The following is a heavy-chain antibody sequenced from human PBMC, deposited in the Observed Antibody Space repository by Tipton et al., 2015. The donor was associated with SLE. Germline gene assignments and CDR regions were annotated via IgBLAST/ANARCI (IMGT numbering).Heavy chain of an antibody. V-gene: IGHV4-59*11. CDR3: ARAVYGMDV. CDR2: IYYSGST. Sequence: TLSLTCTVSGGSISSHYWSWIRQPPGKGLEWIGYIYYSGSTNYNPSLKSRVTISVDTSKNQFSLKLSSVTAADTAVYYCARAVYGMDVWGQGTTVTVSS. CDR1: GGSISSHY. J-gene: IGHJ6*02.